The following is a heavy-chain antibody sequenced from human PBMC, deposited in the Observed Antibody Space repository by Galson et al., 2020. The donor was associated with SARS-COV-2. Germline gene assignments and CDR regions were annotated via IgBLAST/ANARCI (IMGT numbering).Heavy chain of an antibody. CDR3: VRRLRRQFDY. V-gene: IGHV3-48*03. CDR1: GFIFSNYE. CDR2: ISPSGDHI. D-gene: IGHD6-25*01. Sequence: GGSLRLSCAASGFIFSNYEMNWVRQTPEKGLEWISTISPSGDHIWYPDSVKRRFTISRDNANNSVFLQMGSLRAEDTAVYYCVRRLRRQFDYWGQGTLVTVSS. J-gene: IGHJ4*02.